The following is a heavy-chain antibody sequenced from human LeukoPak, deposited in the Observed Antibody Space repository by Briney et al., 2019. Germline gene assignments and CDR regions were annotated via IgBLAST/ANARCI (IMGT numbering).Heavy chain of an antibody. CDR2: INPNNGGT. J-gene: IGHJ4*02. V-gene: IGHV1-2*02. D-gene: IGHD1-7*01. CDR3: ARDSGNWSYDY. Sequence: AAVKVSCKSSGYTFNGYYMHWVRQAPGQGLEWMGWINPNNGGTKYAQNFQGRVTMTRDTSISTAYMELDRLRFDDTAVNYCARDSGNWSYDYWGQGTLVTVSS. CDR1: GYTFNGYY.